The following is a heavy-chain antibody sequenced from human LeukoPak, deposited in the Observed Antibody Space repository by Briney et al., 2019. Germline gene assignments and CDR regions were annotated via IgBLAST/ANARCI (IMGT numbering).Heavy chain of an antibody. J-gene: IGHJ4*02. CDR1: GGSISSGGYY. CDR3: ARENEGMGDFWSHFDY. CDR2: IYHSGST. V-gene: IGHV4-30-2*01. D-gene: IGHD3-3*01. Sequence: PSETLSLTCTVSGGSISSGGYYWSWIRQPPGKGLEWIGYIYHSGSTYYNPSLKSRVTISVDRSKNQFSLKLSSVTAADTAVYYCARENEGMGDFWSHFDYWGQGTLVTVSS.